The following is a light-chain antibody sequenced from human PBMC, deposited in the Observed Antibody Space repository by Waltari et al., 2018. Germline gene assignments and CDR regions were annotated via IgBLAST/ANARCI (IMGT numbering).Light chain of an antibody. J-gene: IGKJ4*01. CDR1: QNITNNY. CDR2: DSS. CDR3: QQYENSPLT. V-gene: IGKV3-20*01. Sequence: EVILTQSPDTLSLSPGARATPSCRASQNITNNYLARYQQKPGLAPRLLIYDSSSRATGVPVRFSGSGSGTDFTLTIGRLEPEDYAVYYCQQYENSPLTFGGGTQVETK.